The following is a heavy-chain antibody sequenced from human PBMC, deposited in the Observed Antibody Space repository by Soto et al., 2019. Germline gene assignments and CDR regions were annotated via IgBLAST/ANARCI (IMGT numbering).Heavy chain of an antibody. D-gene: IGHD5-12*01. J-gene: IGHJ6*02. CDR3: ATDPDIVATITPNYYYYYGMDV. CDR2: IIPIFGTA. Sequence: QVQLVQSGAEVKKPGSSVKVSCKASGGTFSSYAISWVRQAPGQGLEWTGGIIPIFGTANYAQKFQGRVTITADESPSTAYMELSSLRSEDTAVYYCATDPDIVATITPNYYYYYGMDVWGQVITVTVSS. V-gene: IGHV1-69*01. CDR1: GGTFSSYA.